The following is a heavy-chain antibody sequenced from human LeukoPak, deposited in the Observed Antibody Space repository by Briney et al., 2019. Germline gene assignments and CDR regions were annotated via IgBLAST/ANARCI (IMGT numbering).Heavy chain of an antibody. CDR3: ARDSGYEYWYFDL. D-gene: IGHD5-12*01. J-gene: IGHJ2*01. V-gene: IGHV4-31*03. CDR2: TYYSGST. CDR1: GGSISSGGYY. Sequence: SQTLSLTCTVSGGSISSGGYYWSWIRQHPGKGLEWIGYTYYSGSTYYNPSLKSRVTISVDTSKNQFSLKLSSVTAADTAVYYCARDSGYEYWYFDLWGRGTLVTVSS.